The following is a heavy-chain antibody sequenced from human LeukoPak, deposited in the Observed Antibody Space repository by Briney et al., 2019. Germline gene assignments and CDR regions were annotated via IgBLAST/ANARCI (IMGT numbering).Heavy chain of an antibody. D-gene: IGHD6-19*01. J-gene: IGHJ3*02. CDR3: AILGVIAVAGTAPSDAFDI. CDR2: LIPIFGTA. CDR1: GGTFSSYA. Sequence: SVKVSFKASGGTFSSYAISWVRQAPGQGLEWMGGLIPIFGTANYAQKFQGRVTMTRDTSTSTVYMELSSLRSEDTAVYYCAILGVIAVAGTAPSDAFDIWGQGTMVTVSS. V-gene: IGHV1-69*05.